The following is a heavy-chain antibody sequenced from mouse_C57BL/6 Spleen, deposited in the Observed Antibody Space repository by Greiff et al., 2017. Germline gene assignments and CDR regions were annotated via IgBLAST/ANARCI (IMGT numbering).Heavy chain of an antibody. Sequence: QVQLKESGPELVKPGASVTISCKASGYAFSSSWMNWVKQSPGKGLEWIGRIYPDDGDTNYNGKFKGKATLTEDKSSSAAYMQRSRLTAEDSADYFCGRSGGSPWFAYWGQGTLDTVSA. CDR3: GRSGGSPWFAY. D-gene: IGHD4-1*01. CDR1: GYAFSSSW. CDR2: IYPDDGDT. J-gene: IGHJ3*01. V-gene: IGHV1-82*01.